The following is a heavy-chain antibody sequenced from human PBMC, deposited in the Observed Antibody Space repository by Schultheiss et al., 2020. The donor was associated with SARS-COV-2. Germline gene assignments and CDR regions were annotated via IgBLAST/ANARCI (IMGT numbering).Heavy chain of an antibody. CDR3: AKAYDSRGYY. Sequence: GGSLRLSCAASGFTFSNYAISWVRQAPGKGLEWVSAITGSGGSTYYADSVMGRFTISRDNSKNVLYLQMNSLRAEDTAVYYCAKAYDSRGYYWGQGTLVTVSS. CDR1: GFTFSNYA. J-gene: IGHJ4*02. CDR2: ITGSGGST. V-gene: IGHV3-23*01. D-gene: IGHD3-22*01.